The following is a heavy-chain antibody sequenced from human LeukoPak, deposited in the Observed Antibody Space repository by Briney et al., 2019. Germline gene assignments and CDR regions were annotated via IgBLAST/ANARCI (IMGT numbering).Heavy chain of an antibody. J-gene: IGHJ6*03. CDR2: INPNSGGT. CDR3: ARGGLPIYYYYMDV. CDR1: GGTFSSYA. V-gene: IGHV1-2*02. D-gene: IGHD4-11*01. Sequence: ASVKLSCKASGGTFSSYAISWVRQAPGQGLEWMGWINPNSGGTNYAQKFQGRVTMTRDTSISTAYMDLSRLRSDDTAVYFCARGGLPIYYYYMDVWGKGTTVTVSS.